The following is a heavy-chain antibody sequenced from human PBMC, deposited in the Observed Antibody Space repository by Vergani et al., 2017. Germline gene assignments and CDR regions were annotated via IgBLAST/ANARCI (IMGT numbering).Heavy chain of an antibody. V-gene: IGHV1-69*01. D-gene: IGHD3-10*01. CDR2: IIPIFGTA. J-gene: IGHJ6*03. CDR3: ARDRGTALSYYMDV. Sequence: VQLVQSGAEVKKPGSSVKVSCKASGGTFSSYAISWVRQAPGQGLEWMGGIIPIFGTANYAQKCQGRVTITADEATSKAYMELSSLRSEDTAVYYCARDRGTALSYYMDVWGKGTTVTVSS. CDR1: GGTFSSYA.